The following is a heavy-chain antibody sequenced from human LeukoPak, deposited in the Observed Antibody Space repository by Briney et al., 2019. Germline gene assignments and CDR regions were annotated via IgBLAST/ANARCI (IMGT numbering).Heavy chain of an antibody. Sequence: GESLKISCKGSGYNFTRHWIGWVRQMPGKGLEWMGIIYPGDSDTRYSPSFQGQVTISADKSISTAYLQWSSLKASDTAMYYCARSLRGVSDAFDIWGQGTMVTVSS. CDR1: GYNFTRHW. V-gene: IGHV5-51*01. CDR3: ARSLRGVSDAFDI. D-gene: IGHD1-26*01. CDR2: IYPGDSDT. J-gene: IGHJ3*02.